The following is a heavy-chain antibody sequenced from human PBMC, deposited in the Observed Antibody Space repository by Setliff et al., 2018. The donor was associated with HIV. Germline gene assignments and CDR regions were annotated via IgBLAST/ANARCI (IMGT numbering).Heavy chain of an antibody. CDR3: ARPTKIVTLNYGSKTFYMYYYGLDV. V-gene: IGHV3-21*01. CDR1: GFNFSSHT. Sequence: PGGSLRLSCAASGFNFSSHTMNWIRQAPGKGLGWVSSISSTGTYIYYADSMKGRFTISRDNAKNSLYLQMNSLRADDKAVYFCARPTKIVTLNYGSKTFYMYYYGLDVWGQGTTVTVSS. D-gene: IGHD4-17*01. CDR2: ISSTGTYI. J-gene: IGHJ6*02.